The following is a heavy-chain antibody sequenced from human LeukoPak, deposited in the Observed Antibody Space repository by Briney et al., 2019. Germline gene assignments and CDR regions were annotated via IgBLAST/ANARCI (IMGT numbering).Heavy chain of an antibody. D-gene: IGHD3-22*01. Sequence: PSETLSLTCAVSGGSISSSSYYWGWIRQPPGKGLEWIGSIYYSGSTYYNPSLKSRVTISVDTSKNQFSLKLSSVTAADTAVYYCARQGYYYDSSGYYFEDFDYWGQGTLVTVSS. CDR3: ARQGYYYDSSGYYFEDFDY. J-gene: IGHJ4*02. CDR2: IYYSGST. CDR1: GGSISSSSYY. V-gene: IGHV4-39*01.